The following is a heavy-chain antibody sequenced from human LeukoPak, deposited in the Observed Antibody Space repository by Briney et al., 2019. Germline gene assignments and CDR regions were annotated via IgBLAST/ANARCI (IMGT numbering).Heavy chain of an antibody. Sequence: PGGSLRLSCAASGNYWMHWVRQAPGKGLVWVSHVNSDGSWTSHADSVKGRFTISKDNAKNTVYLQMNSLRAEDTAVYYCARDRVVVVAATLYYYYGMDVWGQGTTVTVSS. V-gene: IGHV3-74*01. CDR3: ARDRVVVVAATLYYYYGMDV. CDR1: GNYW. J-gene: IGHJ6*02. CDR2: VNSDGSWT. D-gene: IGHD2-15*01.